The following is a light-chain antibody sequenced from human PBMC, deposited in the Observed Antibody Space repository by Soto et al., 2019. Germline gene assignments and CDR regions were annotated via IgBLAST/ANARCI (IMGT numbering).Light chain of an antibody. V-gene: IGKV4-1*01. Sequence: DIVMTQSPDSLAVSLGERATINCKSSQSVLSSSNNKNILAWYQQKPGQSPKLLIYWASTRESGVPDRFSGSGSGTDFTLTISSLQAEDVAVYYCQQYYSIPYTFGQGTKLEIK. CDR1: QSVLSSSNNKNI. CDR3: QQYYSIPYT. J-gene: IGKJ2*01. CDR2: WAS.